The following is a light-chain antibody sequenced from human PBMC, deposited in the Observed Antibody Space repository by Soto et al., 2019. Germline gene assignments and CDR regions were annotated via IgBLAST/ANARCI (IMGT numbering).Light chain of an antibody. CDR1: QGISTW. V-gene: IGKV1-12*01. CDR2: AAS. CDR3: QHGNSFPIP. J-gene: IGKJ5*01. Sequence: DIQMTQSPSSVSASVGDTVTITCRASQGISTWLAWYQQKPGKAPNRLIYAASSLQSGVSSRFSGSGSGTDFTLNITSLQPEDFATYLCQHGNSFPIPFGQGKRLETK.